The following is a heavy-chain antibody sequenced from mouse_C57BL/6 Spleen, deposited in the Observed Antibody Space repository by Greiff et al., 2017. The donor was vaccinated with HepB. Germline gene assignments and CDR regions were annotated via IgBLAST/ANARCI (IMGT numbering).Heavy chain of an antibody. CDR2: IDPSDSYT. D-gene: IGHD2-3*01. V-gene: IGHV1-69*01. CDR1: GYTFTSYW. J-gene: IGHJ3*01. CDR3: ARGNGYSAGFAY. Sequence: QVQLQQPGAELVMPGASVKLSCKASGYTFTSYWMHWVKQRPGQGLEWIGEIDPSDSYTNYNQKFKGKSTLTVDKSSSTAYMQLSSLTSEDSAVYYCARGNGYSAGFAYWGQGTLVTVSA.